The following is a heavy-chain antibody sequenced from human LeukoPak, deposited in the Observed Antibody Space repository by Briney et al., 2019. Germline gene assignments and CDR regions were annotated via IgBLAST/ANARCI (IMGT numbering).Heavy chain of an antibody. Sequence: PSETLSLTCAVYGASFSGYYRSWIRQPPGKGLEWLGEINHSGSTNYNPSLKSRVTISVDTPKNQLSLKLSSVTAADTAVYYCARRTRYYYGSGTQNSAWFDPWGQGTLVTVSS. V-gene: IGHV4-34*01. D-gene: IGHD3-10*01. CDR2: INHSGST. J-gene: IGHJ5*02. CDR1: GASFSGYY. CDR3: ARRTRYYYGSGTQNSAWFDP.